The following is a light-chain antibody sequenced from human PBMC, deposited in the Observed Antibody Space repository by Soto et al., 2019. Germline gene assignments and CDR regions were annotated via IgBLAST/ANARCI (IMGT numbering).Light chain of an antibody. CDR3: QQSFTTPS. CDR2: ATS. CDR1: QTVRSY. J-gene: IGKJ5*01. Sequence: DIQMTQSPSSLSASVGDRFNITCRASQTVRSYLNWYQQTPGTVPKLLIYATSNLQSGVPSRFSGRGFGTDFTLTISSLQPEDFATYYCQQSFTTPSFGQGTRLEIK. V-gene: IGKV1-39*01.